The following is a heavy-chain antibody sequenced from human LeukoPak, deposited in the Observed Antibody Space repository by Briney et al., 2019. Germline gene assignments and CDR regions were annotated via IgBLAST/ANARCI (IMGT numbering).Heavy chain of an antibody. Sequence: GGSLRLSCAASTFSFTTSWMTWVRQAPGKRLEWVANIKPDGSNQYYVDSLKGRFTISRDNPNNSLFLHMTGLRVEDTAVYYCARDLGSFAPEPHLGYWGQGTLVTVSS. CDR3: ARDLGSFAPEPHLGY. V-gene: IGHV3-7*01. D-gene: IGHD3-3*02. CDR1: TFSFTTSW. J-gene: IGHJ4*02. CDR2: IKPDGSNQ.